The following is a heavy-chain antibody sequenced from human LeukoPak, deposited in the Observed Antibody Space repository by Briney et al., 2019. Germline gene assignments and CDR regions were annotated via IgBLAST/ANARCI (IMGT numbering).Heavy chain of an antibody. D-gene: IGHD2-2*01. CDR3: ARRLTQYDCFDP. Sequence: SQTLSLTCATSGDSVSSNSVTWNWIRQSPSRGLEWLGRTYYRPTWYNDYAVSVRGRITVNPDTSKNQFSLHLNSVTPEDTAVYYCARRLTQYDCFDPWGQGILVTVSS. V-gene: IGHV6-1*01. CDR2: TYYRPTWYN. CDR1: GDSVSSNSVT. J-gene: IGHJ5*02.